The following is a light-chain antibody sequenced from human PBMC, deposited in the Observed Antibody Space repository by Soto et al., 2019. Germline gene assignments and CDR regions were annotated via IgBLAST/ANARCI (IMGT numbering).Light chain of an antibody. CDR2: AAS. J-gene: IGKJ1*01. CDR1: QSFYNNY. V-gene: IGKV3-20*01. CDR3: QPYGSSSWT. Sequence: EIVLTQSPGTLSLSPGERATLSCRASQSFYNNYLAWYQHKPGQAPRLLIYAASSSATRIPDRFSGSGSGTDFTLTISRLEPEDFAVYYCQPYGSSSWTFGQGTKVDIK.